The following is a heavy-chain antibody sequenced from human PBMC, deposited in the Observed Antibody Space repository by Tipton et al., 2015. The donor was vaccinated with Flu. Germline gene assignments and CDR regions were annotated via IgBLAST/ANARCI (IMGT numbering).Heavy chain of an antibody. Sequence: QLVQSGAEVKKPGASVKVSCKASGYTFTGYYMPWVRQAPGQGLEWMGWINPNSGGTNYAQKFQGWVTMTRDTSISTAYMELSRLRSDDTAVYYCARDAMGDYYYGMDVGGQGTTVTVSS. J-gene: IGHJ6*02. D-gene: IGHD5-18*01. CDR1: GYTFTGYY. CDR2: INPNSGGT. CDR3: ARDAMGDYYYGMDV. V-gene: IGHV1-2*04.